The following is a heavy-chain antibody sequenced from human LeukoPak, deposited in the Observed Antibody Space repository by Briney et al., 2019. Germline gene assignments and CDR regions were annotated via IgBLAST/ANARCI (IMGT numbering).Heavy chain of an antibody. CDR1: GFTLGSYS. D-gene: IGHD3-22*01. CDR3: AKAPLGGGYFDSSGYYHIDY. Sequence: GGSLRLSCVASGFTLGSYSMNWVRQAPGKGLEWVSYISSGSSIMYYADSVKGRFTISRDNSKNTLYLQMNSLRAEDTAVYYCAKAPLGGGYFDSSGYYHIDYWGQGTLVTVSS. V-gene: IGHV3-48*01. CDR2: ISSGSSIM. J-gene: IGHJ4*02.